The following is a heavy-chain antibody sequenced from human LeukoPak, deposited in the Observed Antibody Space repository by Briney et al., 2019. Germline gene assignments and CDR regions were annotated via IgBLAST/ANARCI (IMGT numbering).Heavy chain of an antibody. CDR2: ISSSGGST. J-gene: IGHJ4*02. D-gene: IGHD2-8*01. CDR1: GFTFSSYA. Sequence: GGSLRLSCAASGFTFSSYAMHWVRQAPGKGLEYVSAISSSGGSTYYANSVKGRFTISRDNSKNTLYLQMGSLRAEDMAVYYCARDLGYCTNGVCYTFDYWGQGTLVTVSS. CDR3: ARDLGYCTNGVCYTFDY. V-gene: IGHV3-64*01.